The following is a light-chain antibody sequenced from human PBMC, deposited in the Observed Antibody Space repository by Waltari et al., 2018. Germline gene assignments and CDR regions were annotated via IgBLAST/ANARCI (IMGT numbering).Light chain of an antibody. CDR2: GAS. Sequence: EIVMTQSPATLSVSPGGRATLSCRASQSVSSNLAWYQQKPGQAPRLLIYGASTRATGIPARFSGSGSGTEFTLTISSLQSEDSALYYCQQYHDWPLTFGGGTRVEIK. CDR1: QSVSSN. J-gene: IGKJ4*01. V-gene: IGKV3-15*01. CDR3: QQYHDWPLT.